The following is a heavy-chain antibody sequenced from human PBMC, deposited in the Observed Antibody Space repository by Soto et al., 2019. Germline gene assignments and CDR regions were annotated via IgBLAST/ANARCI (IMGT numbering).Heavy chain of an antibody. CDR2: ISGSGGST. D-gene: IGHD3-22*01. CDR1: GFTFDDYA. Sequence: GGSLRLSCAASGFTFDDYAMHWVRQAPGKGLEWVSAISGSGGSTYYADSVKGRFTISRDNSKNTLYLQMNSLRAEDTAVYYCAKDQNYYDSSGYPDYWGQGTLVTVSS. V-gene: IGHV3-23*01. J-gene: IGHJ4*02. CDR3: AKDQNYYDSSGYPDY.